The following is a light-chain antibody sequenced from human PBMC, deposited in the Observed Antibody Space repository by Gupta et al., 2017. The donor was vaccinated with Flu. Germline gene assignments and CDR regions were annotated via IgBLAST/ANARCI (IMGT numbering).Light chain of an antibody. V-gene: IGKV3-15*01. J-gene: IGKJ1*01. CDR3: QQYDTWPPWT. Sequence: APLSVSPGERATVSCRASQSISSKIDWYQQKPGQAPRLLMYDAYTRPTGVPVRFSGGGSGTEFTLTINSLQSEDFAVYYCQQYDTWPPWTLGQGTKVEIK. CDR2: DAY. CDR1: QSISSK.